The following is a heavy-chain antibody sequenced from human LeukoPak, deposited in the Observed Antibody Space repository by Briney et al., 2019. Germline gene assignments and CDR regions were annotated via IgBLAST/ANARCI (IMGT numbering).Heavy chain of an antibody. CDR1: GYTFTSHY. CDR2: VIPILGIA. D-gene: IGHD2-2*01. CDR3: ARSVIVVVPAPFDP. Sequence: ASVKVSCKASGYTFTSHYMHWVRQAPGQGLEWMGRVIPILGIANYAQKFQGRVTITADKSTSTAYMELSSLRSEDTAVYYCARSVIVVVPAPFDPWGQGTLVTVSS. V-gene: IGHV1-69*02. J-gene: IGHJ5*02.